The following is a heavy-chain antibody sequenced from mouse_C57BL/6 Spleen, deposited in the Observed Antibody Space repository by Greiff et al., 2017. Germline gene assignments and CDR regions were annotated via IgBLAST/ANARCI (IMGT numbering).Heavy chain of an antibody. CDR3: ASFYDGYY. J-gene: IGHJ2*01. Sequence: EVQRVESGPGLVKPSQSLSLTCSVTGYSITSGYYWNWIRQFPGNKLEWMGYISYDGSNNYNPSLKNRISITRDTSKNQFFLKLNSVTTEDTATYYCASFYDGYYWGQGTTRTVSS. CDR1: GYSITSGYY. V-gene: IGHV3-6*01. D-gene: IGHD2-3*01. CDR2: ISYDGSN.